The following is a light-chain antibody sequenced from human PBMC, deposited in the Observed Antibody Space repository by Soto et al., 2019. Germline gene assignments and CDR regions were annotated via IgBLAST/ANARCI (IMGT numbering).Light chain of an antibody. CDR3: QQYGTSPRT. J-gene: IGKJ1*01. CDR1: QSISSNY. Sequence: ESGLTQSPGTLSLSPRERATLSCKPSQSISSNYLAWYQQKPGQSPRLLIYGASSRATGIPDRFSGRGSGTDFTLTISRLEPEDFAVYFCQQYGTSPRTFGQGTKVDIK. CDR2: GAS. V-gene: IGKV3-20*01.